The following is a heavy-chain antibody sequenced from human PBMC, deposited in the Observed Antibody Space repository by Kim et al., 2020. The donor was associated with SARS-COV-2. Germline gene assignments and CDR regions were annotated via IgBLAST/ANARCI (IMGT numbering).Heavy chain of an antibody. Sequence: PPLKSRVTKSVATSKNQFSLKLSSVTAADTAVYYCARARKQQGVIDAFDIWGQGTMVTVSS. CDR3: ARARKQQGVIDAFDI. V-gene: IGHV4-31*02. J-gene: IGHJ3*02. D-gene: IGHD6-13*01.